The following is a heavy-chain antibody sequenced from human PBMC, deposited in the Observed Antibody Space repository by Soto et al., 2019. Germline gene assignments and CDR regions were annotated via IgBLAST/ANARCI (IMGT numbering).Heavy chain of an antibody. D-gene: IGHD4-17*01. J-gene: IGHJ6*02. CDR2: IFYSGST. CDR3: ARVSPLTNYYYYGMDV. Sequence: SETLSLTCTVSGGSISSSSYYWGWIRQPPGKGLEWIGSIFYSGSTYYNPSLKSRVTISVDTSKNQFSLKLSSVTAADTAVYYCARVSPLTNYYYYGMDVWGQGTTVTVSS. V-gene: IGHV4-39*07. CDR1: GGSISSSSYY.